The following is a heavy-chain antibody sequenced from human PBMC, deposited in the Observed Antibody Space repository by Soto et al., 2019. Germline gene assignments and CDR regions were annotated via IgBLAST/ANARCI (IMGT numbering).Heavy chain of an antibody. Sequence: SETLSLTCTVSGGSISSYYWSWIRQPPGKGLEWIGYIYYSGSTNYNPSLKSRVTISVDTSKNQFSLKLSSVTAADTAVYYCARESEDLTSNFDYWGQGTLVTVSS. CDR1: GGSISSYY. V-gene: IGHV4-59*01. CDR3: ARESEDLTSNFDY. J-gene: IGHJ4*02. CDR2: IYYSGST.